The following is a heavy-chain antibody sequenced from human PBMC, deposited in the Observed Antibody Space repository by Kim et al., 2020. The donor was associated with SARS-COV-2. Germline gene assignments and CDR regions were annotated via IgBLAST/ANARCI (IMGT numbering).Heavy chain of an antibody. CDR3: TTDTITREDALDV. J-gene: IGHJ3*01. CDR1: GLNFNNVW. D-gene: IGHD5-12*01. CDR2: ITCKIGGGKI. V-gene: IGHV3-15*01. Sequence: GGSLRLSCVASGLNFNNVWMTWVRQAPGKGLEWVGRITCKIGGGKIESATPVRGRFIISRDDSKNTVYLQMNSLRTEDTAVYYCTTDTITREDALDVWGQGTTVTVSS.